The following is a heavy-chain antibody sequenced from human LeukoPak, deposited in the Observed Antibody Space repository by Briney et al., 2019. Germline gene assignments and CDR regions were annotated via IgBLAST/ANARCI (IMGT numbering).Heavy chain of an antibody. D-gene: IGHD5-24*01. CDR2: IYYSGST. Sequence: SQSLSLTCTVSGGSIRSGDFYWSWIRQPPGKGLEWIGYIYYSGSTNYNPSLKSRVTISVDTSKNQFSLKLSSVTAADTAVYYCARAGAVGGWLQLGDYWGQGTLVTVSS. CDR1: GGSIRSGDFY. CDR3: ARAGAVGGWLQLGDY. J-gene: IGHJ4*02. V-gene: IGHV4-61*08.